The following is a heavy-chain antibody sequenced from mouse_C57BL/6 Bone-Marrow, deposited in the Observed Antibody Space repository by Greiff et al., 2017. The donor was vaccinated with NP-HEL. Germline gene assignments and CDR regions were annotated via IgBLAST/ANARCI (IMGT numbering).Heavy chain of an antibody. CDR1: GYSITSGYY. J-gene: IGHJ1*03. V-gene: IGHV3-6*01. D-gene: IGHD1-1*01. CDR2: ISYDGSN. CDR3: ARGEFYYYGSSYWYFDV. Sequence: EVQLQESGPGLVKPSQSLSLTCSVTGYSITSGYYWNWIRQFPGNKLEWMGYISYDGSNNYNPSLKNRISITRYTSKNQFFLKLNSVTTEDTATYYCARGEFYYYGSSYWYFDVWGTGTTVTVSS.